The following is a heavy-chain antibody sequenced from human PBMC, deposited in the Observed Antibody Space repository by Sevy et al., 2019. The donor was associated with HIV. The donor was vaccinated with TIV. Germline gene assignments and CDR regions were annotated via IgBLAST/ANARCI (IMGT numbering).Heavy chain of an antibody. J-gene: IGHJ4*02. Sequence: GGSLRLSCAASGFTFSDYYMSWIRQAPGKGLEWISYISSSGSVRYYVDSVKGRFAISRDNAKKSLYLQRNGLRADDTAVYYCARDFVAGNYCDYWGQGTLVTVSS. CDR3: ARDFVAGNYCDY. CDR2: ISSSGSVR. V-gene: IGHV3-11*01. D-gene: IGHD6-19*01. CDR1: GFTFSDYY.